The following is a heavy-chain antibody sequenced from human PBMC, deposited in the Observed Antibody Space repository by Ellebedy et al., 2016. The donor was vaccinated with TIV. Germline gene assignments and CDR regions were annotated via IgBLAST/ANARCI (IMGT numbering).Heavy chain of an antibody. CDR3: AKGHYYDTYMAKSYAEY. J-gene: IGHJ4*02. V-gene: IGHV3-30*18. CDR1: GFTFSTFG. D-gene: IGHD3-22*01. Sequence: GESLKISCAASGFTFSTFGMHWVRQAAGKGLEWVAVVSNDGNNQYYADSVKGRFTISRDNSKNTLNLQMNSLRPEDTAVYYCAKGHYYDTYMAKSYAEYWGQGALVTVSS. CDR2: VSNDGNNQ.